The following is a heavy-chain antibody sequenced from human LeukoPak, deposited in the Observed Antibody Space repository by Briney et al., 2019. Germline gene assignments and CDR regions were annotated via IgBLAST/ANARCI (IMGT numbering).Heavy chain of an antibody. CDR1: GGPFSGYY. J-gene: IGHJ4*02. CDR2: INHSGST. Sequence: SETLSLTCAVYGGPFSGYYWSWIRQPPGKGLEWIGEINHSGSTNYNPSLKSRVTISVDTSKNQFSLKLSSVTAADTAVYYCARGLAAAGFFDYWGQGTLVTVSS. CDR3: ARGLAAAGFFDY. V-gene: IGHV4-34*01. D-gene: IGHD6-13*01.